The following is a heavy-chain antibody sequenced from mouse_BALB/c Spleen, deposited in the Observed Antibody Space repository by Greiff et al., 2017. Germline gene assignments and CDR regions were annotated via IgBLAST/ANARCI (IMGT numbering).Heavy chain of an antibody. D-gene: IGHD2-1*01. Sequence: VKLVESGPGLVAPSQSLSITCTVSGFSLTSDGVHWVRQPPGKGLEWLGVIWAGGSTNYNSALMSRLSISKDNSKSQVFLKMNSLQTDDTAMYYCARDLGNYRYWYFDVWGAGTTVTVSS. V-gene: IGHV2-9*02. CDR1: GFSLTSDG. CDR2: IWAGGST. CDR3: ARDLGNYRYWYFDV. J-gene: IGHJ1*01.